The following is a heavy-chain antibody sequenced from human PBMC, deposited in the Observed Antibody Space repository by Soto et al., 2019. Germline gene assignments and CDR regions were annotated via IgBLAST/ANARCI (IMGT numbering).Heavy chain of an antibody. D-gene: IGHD1-20*01. J-gene: IGHJ6*02. V-gene: IGHV1-69*12. CDR1: GGTFSSYA. CDR2: IIPIFGTA. CDR3: ARKITQDYYYGMDV. Sequence: QVQLVQSGAEVKKPGSSVKVSCKASGGTFSSYAISWVRQAPGQGLEWMGGIIPIFGTANYAQKFQGRVTITADESTRTAYMELSSLRSEDTAVYYCARKITQDYYYGMDVWGQGTTVTVSS.